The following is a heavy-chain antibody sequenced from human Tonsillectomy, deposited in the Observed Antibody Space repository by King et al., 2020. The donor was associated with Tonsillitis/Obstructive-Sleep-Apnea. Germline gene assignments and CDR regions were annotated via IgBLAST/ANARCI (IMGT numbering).Heavy chain of an antibody. D-gene: IGHD1-14*01. V-gene: IGHV3-23*04. Sequence: VQLVESGGGLVQPGGSLRLSCAASGFTFSGYAMTWVRQAPGKGLEWVSGISGSGARTYYAESVKGRFTISRDNSKNTLYLQMNSLRAEDTALYYCAKARRAPGFYYGMDVWGQGTTVIVSS. CDR3: AKARRAPGFYYGMDV. CDR1: GFTFSGYA. CDR2: ISGSGART. J-gene: IGHJ6*02.